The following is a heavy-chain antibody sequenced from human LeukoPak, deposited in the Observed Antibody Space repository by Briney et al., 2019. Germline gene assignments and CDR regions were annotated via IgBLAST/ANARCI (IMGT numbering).Heavy chain of an antibody. CDR3: AKDPPGIAVAGNFF. CDR1: GFTFSSFE. CDR2: IRGDGSRQ. V-gene: IGHV3-7*01. J-gene: IGHJ4*02. D-gene: IGHD6-19*01. Sequence: GGSLRLSCVASGFTFSSFEMNWVRQAPGKGLEWVANIRGDGSRQYYLDSVKGRFTISRDNAKNSLYLQMSSLRADDTAVYYCAKDPPGIAVAGNFFWGQGTLVTVSS.